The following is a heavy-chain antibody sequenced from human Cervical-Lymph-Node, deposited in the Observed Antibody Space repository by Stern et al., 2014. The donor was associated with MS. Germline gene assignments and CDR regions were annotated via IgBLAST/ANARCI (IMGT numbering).Heavy chain of an antibody. CDR2: IHYSGST. D-gene: IGHD2-8*01. CDR1: GGSITSYY. Sequence: QVQLQESGPGLVKPSESLSLTCTVSGGSITSYYCSWIRKSPGKGLEGIGYIHYSGSTAYNPSLKSRVTISVDSSKNQFSLRLSSATAADTAVYYCARGRMYHFDSWGQGTLVTVSS. J-gene: IGHJ4*02. V-gene: IGHV4-59*01. CDR3: ARGRMYHFDS.